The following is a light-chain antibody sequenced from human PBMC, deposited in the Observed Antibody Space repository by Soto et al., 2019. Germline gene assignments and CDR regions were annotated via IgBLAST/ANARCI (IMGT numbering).Light chain of an antibody. V-gene: IGKV3-20*01. CDR1: QTGSNSY. CDR3: QQYGRSPIT. CDR2: GVS. J-gene: IGKJ5*01. Sequence: IVLTQSPCTLSLAPLGIASLSISASQTGSNSYLAWYQQKSGQAPRLLIYGVSTRATGTPDRFSGSGSGTEFTLTIRRLEPEDFAVYYCQQYGRSPITFGLGTRLEIK.